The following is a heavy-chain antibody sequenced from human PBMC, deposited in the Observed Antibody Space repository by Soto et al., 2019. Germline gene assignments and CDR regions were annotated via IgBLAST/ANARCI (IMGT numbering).Heavy chain of an antibody. CDR2: IHYSGRT. V-gene: IGHV4-31*11. CDR3: ATQMRNDNWCDP. CDR1: GGSVTSGAYY. J-gene: IGHJ5*02. D-gene: IGHD3-16*01. Sequence: PSKTLSLTCAVAGGSVTSGAYYWTWIRQHPGKGLEWIAYIHYSGRTYYNPSLKSRVTISVDTSNNQFSLKLSSATAADTAMYYCATQMRNDNWCDPWGQGTLVTVSS.